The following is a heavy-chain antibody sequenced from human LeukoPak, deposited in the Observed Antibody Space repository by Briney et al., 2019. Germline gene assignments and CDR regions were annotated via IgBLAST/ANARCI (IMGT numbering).Heavy chain of an antibody. CDR1: GGSFSGYY. V-gene: IGHV4-34*01. Sequence: PSETLSLTCAVYGGSFSGYYWSWIRQPPGKGLEWIGEINHSGSTNYNPSLKSRVTISVDTSKNQFSLKLSSVTAADTAVYYCARTRYNWKYGARRDWFDPWGQGTLVTVSS. J-gene: IGHJ5*02. CDR2: INHSGST. D-gene: IGHD1-7*01. CDR3: ARTRYNWKYGARRDWFDP.